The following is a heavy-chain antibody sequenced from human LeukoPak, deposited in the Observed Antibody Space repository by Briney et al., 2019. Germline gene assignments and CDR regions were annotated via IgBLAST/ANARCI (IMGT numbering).Heavy chain of an antibody. D-gene: IGHD1-7*01. CDR1: GFTFSGSI. CDR3: TRSITGITAHFDY. J-gene: IGHJ4*02. V-gene: IGHV3-73*01. CDR2: IRSKANSYAT. Sequence: GGSLKLSCAASGFTFSGSIMHWVRQASGKGLEWVGRIRSKANSYATAYAASVEGRFTISRDDSKNTAYLQMNSLKTEDTAMYYCTRSITGITAHFDYWGQGTLVTVSS.